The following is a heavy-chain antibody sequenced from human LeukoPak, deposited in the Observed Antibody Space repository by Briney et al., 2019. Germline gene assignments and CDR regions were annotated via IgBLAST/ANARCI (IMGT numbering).Heavy chain of an antibody. CDR3: AKRGVVIRGILVIGYHQEAYHYDF. J-gene: IGHJ4*02. V-gene: IGHV3-23*01. CDR2: ISGSGGST. CDR1: GFTFSSYA. Sequence: GGSLRLSCAASGFTFSSYAMSWVRQAPGKGLEWVSAISGSGGSTYYADSVKGRFTISRDNSKNTLYLQMSNLRAEDTAVYFCAKRGVVIRGILVIGYHQEAYHYDFWGQGVLVTVSS. D-gene: IGHD3-10*01.